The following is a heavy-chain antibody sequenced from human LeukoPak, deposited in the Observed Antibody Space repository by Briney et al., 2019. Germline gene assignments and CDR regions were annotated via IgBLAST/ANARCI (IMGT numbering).Heavy chain of an antibody. Sequence: GGSLRLSCAASGFTFSSYGMHWVRQAPGKGLEWVAVIWYDGSNKYYADSVKGRFTISRDNSKNTLYLQMNSLRAEDTAVYYCATDLSIAAPPGPLDYWGQGTLVTVST. CDR1: GFTFSSYG. J-gene: IGHJ4*02. CDR2: IWYDGSNK. D-gene: IGHD6-6*01. CDR3: ATDLSIAAPPGPLDY. V-gene: IGHV3-33*01.